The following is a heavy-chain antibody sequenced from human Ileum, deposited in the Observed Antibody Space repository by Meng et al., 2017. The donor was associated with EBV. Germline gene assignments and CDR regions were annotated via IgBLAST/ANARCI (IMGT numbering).Heavy chain of an antibody. D-gene: IGHD4-17*01. V-gene: IGHV4-34*01. J-gene: IGHJ4*02. CDR3: ARYRLQNDYGDQLCYFDY. Sequence: QVQLAQLVPGLLKPSENLPLLSAVDGGYFSDYYWSWIRQPPGKGLQCIGEINHSGHNHSNPSLNSRVNISLATSKNQFSLKLSSVTAADTAVYYCARYRLQNDYGDQLCYFDYLGQGTLVTVSS. CDR1: GGYFSDYY. CDR2: INHSGHN.